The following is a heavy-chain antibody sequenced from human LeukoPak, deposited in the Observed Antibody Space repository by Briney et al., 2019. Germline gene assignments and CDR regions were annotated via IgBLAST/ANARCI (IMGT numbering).Heavy chain of an antibody. CDR3: ARDVGPRYFDWLPLFN. CDR1: GGSISSGDYY. CDR2: IYYSGST. D-gene: IGHD3-9*01. V-gene: IGHV4-30-4*08. J-gene: IGHJ4*02. Sequence: SETLSLTCTVSGGSISSGDYYWSWIRQPPGKGLEWIGYIYYSGSTYYNPSLKSRVTISVDKSKSQFSLKLSSVTAADTAVYYCARDVGPRYFDWLPLFNWGQGTLVTVSS.